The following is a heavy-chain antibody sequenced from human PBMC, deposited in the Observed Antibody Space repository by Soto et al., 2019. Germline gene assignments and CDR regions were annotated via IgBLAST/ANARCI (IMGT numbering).Heavy chain of an antibody. Sequence: EVQLLESGGSLVQPGGSLRLSCAASGFSFSPYAMSWVRQAPGKGLEWVSSISGSGNKTYYADSVKGRFTISRANSKDTLFLQMNGLSAEDTALYYCARGVRLHFDNWGQGTLVTVSS. CDR3: ARGVRLHFDN. CDR2: ISGSGNKT. J-gene: IGHJ4*02. CDR1: GFSFSPYA. V-gene: IGHV3-23*01.